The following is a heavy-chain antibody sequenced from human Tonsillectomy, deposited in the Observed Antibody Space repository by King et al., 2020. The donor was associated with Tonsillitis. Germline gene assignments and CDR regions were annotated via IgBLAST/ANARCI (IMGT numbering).Heavy chain of an antibody. D-gene: IGHD6-6*01. CDR3: ARGEGSSSDLYYYGMDV. J-gene: IGHJ6*02. Sequence: QLVQSGAEVKKPGASVKVSCKASGYTFTGYYMHWVRQAPGQGLEWMGWIDPNNGDTNSAQKFQGRVTLTRDTSISTGYMELRRLRSDDTAVYYCARGEGSSSDLYYYGMDVWGQGTTVTVSS. V-gene: IGHV1-2*02. CDR2: IDPNNGDT. CDR1: GYTFTGYY.